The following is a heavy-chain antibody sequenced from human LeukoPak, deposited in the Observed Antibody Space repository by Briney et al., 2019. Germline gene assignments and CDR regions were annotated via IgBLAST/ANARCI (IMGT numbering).Heavy chain of an antibody. D-gene: IGHD3-3*01. V-gene: IGHV3-48*02. CDR1: GFTFSTYA. J-gene: IGHJ4*02. CDR3: ARDPSGSDFWSGYYFDY. CDR2: ISSSSSTI. Sequence: GGSLRLSCAGSGFTFSTYAMNWVRQAPGKGLEWVSYISSSSSTIYYADSVKGRFTISRDNAKNSLYLQMNSLRDEDTAVYYCARDPSGSDFWSGYYFDYWGQGTLVTVSS.